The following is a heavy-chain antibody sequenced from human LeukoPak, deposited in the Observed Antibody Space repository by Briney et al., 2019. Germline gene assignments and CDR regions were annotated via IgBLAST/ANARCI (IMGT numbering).Heavy chain of an antibody. CDR3: ARDAGHYDYVWGSYRHFDY. V-gene: IGHV4-34*01. Sequence: SETLSLTCAVYGGSFSGYYWSWIRQPPGKGLEWIGEINHSGSTNYNPSLKSRVTISVDTSKNLFSLKLSSVTAADTAVYYCARDAGHYDYVWGSYRHFDYWGQGTLVTVSS. J-gene: IGHJ4*02. CDR1: GGSFSGYY. D-gene: IGHD3-16*02. CDR2: INHSGST.